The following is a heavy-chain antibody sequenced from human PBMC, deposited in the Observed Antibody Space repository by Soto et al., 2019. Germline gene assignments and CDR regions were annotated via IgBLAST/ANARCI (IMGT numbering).Heavy chain of an antibody. CDR1: GFTFTSSA. D-gene: IGHD2-8*01. CDR2: IAAGSGYT. V-gene: IGHV1-58*01. CDR3: AADATAWQQMVPSDY. Sequence: ASVKVSCKASGFTFTSSAFQWVRQARGQRLEWIGWIAAGSGYTNYAQRFQDRVTLTRDMSIATTYMELSRLTSEDTAIYYCAADATAWQQMVPSDYWGQGTLVTVSS. J-gene: IGHJ4*02.